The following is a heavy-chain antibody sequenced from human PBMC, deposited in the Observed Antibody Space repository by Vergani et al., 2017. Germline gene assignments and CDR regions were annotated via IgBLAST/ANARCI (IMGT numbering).Heavy chain of an antibody. CDR2: ISGSGCST. J-gene: IGHJ2*01. CDR3: AKGPLRDLATNWYVDR. Sequence: EVQLLESGGGLVQPGGSLRLSCAASGFTFSSYAMSWVRPAQGKGRGWVSAISGSGCSTYDADSVKCRCTSSRDNSKNSLYLQMNSLRTEDTALYYCAKGPLRDLATNWYVDRWGRGTLVTVSS. D-gene: IGHD5-12*01. V-gene: IGHV3-23*01. CDR1: GFTFSSYA.